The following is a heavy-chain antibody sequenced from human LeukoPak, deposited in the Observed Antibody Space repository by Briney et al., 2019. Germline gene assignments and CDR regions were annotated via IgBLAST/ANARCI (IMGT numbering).Heavy chain of an antibody. Sequence: GGCLRLSCAASGFTFTNYAMSWVRQAPGKGLEWVSVISGSGSNTYYADSVKGRFTISRDNSKNTLYLQMNSLRAEDTAVYYCAKSFGPVIAAAGTGADWGQGTLVTVSS. J-gene: IGHJ4*02. CDR2: ISGSGSNT. V-gene: IGHV3-23*01. CDR3: AKSFGPVIAAAGTGAD. CDR1: GFTFTNYA. D-gene: IGHD6-13*01.